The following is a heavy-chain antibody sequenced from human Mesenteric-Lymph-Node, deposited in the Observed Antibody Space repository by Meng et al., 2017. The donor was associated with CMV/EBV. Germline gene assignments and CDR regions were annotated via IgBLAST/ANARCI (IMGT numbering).Heavy chain of an antibody. CDR1: GFTFSSYS. Sequence: GGSLRLSCAASGFTFSSYSMNWVRQAPGKGLEWVSYISSSSTIYYAASVKGRFTISRDNAKNSLYLQMNSLRAEDTAVYYCARGIAGSGYYYYGMDVWGQGTTVTVSS. CDR2: ISSSSTI. D-gene: IGHD2-15*01. J-gene: IGHJ6*02. CDR3: ARGIAGSGYYYYGMDV. V-gene: IGHV3-48*04.